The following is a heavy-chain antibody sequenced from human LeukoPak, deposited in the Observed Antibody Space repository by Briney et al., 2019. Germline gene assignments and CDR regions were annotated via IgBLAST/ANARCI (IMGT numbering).Heavy chain of an antibody. CDR3: ASLQKPGWFDP. V-gene: IGHV4-39*07. CDR1: GGSISSTSCY. D-gene: IGHD4-11*01. J-gene: IGHJ5*02. CDR2: IYYSGST. Sequence: SETLSLTCSVSGGSISSTSCYWGWIRQPPGKGLEGSGGIYYSGSTYYNPSLKSRVTISVDASKNQFSLKLSSVTAADTALYYCASLQKPGWFDPWGQGTLVTVYS.